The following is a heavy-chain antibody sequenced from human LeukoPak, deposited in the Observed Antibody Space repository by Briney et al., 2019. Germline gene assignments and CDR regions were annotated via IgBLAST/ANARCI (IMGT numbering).Heavy chain of an antibody. CDR1: GYTFTSYG. D-gene: IGHD2-2*02. CDR2: ISAYNGNT. J-gene: IGHJ4*02. CDR3: ARVEPRYCSSTSCYISY. Sequence: ASVKVSCKASGYTFTSYGISWVRQAPGQGLEWMGWISAYNGNTNYAQKLQGRVTMTTDTSTSTAYMELRSLRSDDMAVYYCARVEPRYCSSTSCYISYWGQGTLVTVSS. V-gene: IGHV1-18*03.